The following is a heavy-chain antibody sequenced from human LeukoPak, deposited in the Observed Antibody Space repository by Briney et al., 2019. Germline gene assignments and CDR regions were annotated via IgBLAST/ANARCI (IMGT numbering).Heavy chain of an antibody. CDR2: ISSRSSYI. CDR3: AREDYSNYYFDY. Sequence: GGSLRLSCAAPGFTFSDYNMNWVRQAPGKGLEWVSSISSRSSYIYYADSVKGRFTISRDNAKNSLYLQMNGLRAEDTAVYYCAREDYSNYYFDYWGQGTLVTVSS. J-gene: IGHJ4*02. D-gene: IGHD4-11*01. CDR1: GFTFSDYN. V-gene: IGHV3-21*01.